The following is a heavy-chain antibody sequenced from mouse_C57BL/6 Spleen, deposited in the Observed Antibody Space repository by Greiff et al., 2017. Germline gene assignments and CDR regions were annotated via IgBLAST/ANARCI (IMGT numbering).Heavy chain of an antibody. D-gene: IGHD2-4*01. Sequence: VQLQQSGAELARPGASVKMSCKASGYTFTSYTMHWVKQRPGQGLEWIGYITPSSGYTKYNQKFKDKATLTADKSSSTAYMQLSSLTSEDSAVYYCARLLYDYGHFAYWGQGTLVTVSA. CDR1: GYTFTSYT. CDR3: ARLLYDYGHFAY. J-gene: IGHJ3*01. V-gene: IGHV1-4*01. CDR2: ITPSSGYT.